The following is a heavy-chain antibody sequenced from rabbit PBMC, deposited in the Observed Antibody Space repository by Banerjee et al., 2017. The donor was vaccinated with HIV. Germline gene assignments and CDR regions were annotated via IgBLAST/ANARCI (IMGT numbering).Heavy chain of an antibody. CDR3: ARDLAGVIGWNFNL. D-gene: IGHD4-1*01. J-gene: IGHJ4*01. Sequence: QSLEESGGDLVKPGASLTLTCTASGFDFSSTYWICWVRQAPGKGLEWIACINTTSGNTVYANWVNGRFTISRSTSLNTVTLQMTSLTAADTATYFCARDLAGVIGWNFNLWGQGTLVTVS. CDR2: INTTSGNT. V-gene: IGHV1S43*01. CDR1: GFDFSSTYW.